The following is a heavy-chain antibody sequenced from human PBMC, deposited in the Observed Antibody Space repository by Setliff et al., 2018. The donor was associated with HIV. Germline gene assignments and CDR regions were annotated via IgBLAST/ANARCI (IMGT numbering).Heavy chain of an antibody. CDR2: IIPIFGTT. V-gene: IGHV1-69*13. J-gene: IGHJ6*03. CDR3: ARGRNYDSSGYGDYYYYMDV. CDR1: GGTFSSYP. Sequence: SVKVSCKASGGTFSSYPISWVRQAPGQGLEWMGGIIPIFGTTLYAQKFQGRVTVTADESTSTAYMQLSSLRSDDTAVYYCARGRNYDSSGYGDYYYYMDVWGKGTTVTVSS. D-gene: IGHD3-22*01.